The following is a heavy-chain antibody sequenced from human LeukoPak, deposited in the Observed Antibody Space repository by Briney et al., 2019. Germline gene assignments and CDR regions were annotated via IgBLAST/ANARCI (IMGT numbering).Heavy chain of an antibody. CDR3: TRVEGRYDYVWGSYRYNRADY. CDR1: GFTFGDYA. J-gene: IGHJ4*02. Sequence: GGSLRLSCTASGFTFGDYAMSWVRQAPGKGPEWVGFIRSKAYGGTTEYAASVKGRFTISRDDSKSIAYLQMNSLKTEDTAVYYCTRVEGRYDYVWGSYRYNRADYWGQGTLVTVSS. D-gene: IGHD3-16*02. CDR2: IRSKAYGGTT. V-gene: IGHV3-49*04.